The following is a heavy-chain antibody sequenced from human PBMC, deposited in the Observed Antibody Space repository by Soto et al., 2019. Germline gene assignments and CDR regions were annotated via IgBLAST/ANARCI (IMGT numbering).Heavy chain of an antibody. V-gene: IGHV3-23*01. CDR3: ARDRGYMDV. D-gene: IGHD6-25*01. Sequence: GSLRLSCVASGFTFSTYAMSWVRQAPGKGLEWVSAIGGSGGSTFYADSLKGRFTMSRDNSKSTLYLQMNSLRAEDTAVYYCARDRGYMDVWGQGTTVTVSS. CDR2: IGGSGGST. CDR1: GFTFSTYA. J-gene: IGHJ6*02.